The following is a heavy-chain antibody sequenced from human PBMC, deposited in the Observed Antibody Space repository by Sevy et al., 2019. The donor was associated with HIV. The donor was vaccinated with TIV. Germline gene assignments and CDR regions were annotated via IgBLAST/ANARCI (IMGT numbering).Heavy chain of an antibody. V-gene: IGHV3-23*01. D-gene: IGHD7-27*01. Sequence: GGSLRLSCAASGFTFSSYAMSWVRQAPGKGLEWVSAISGSGGSTYYADSVKGRFTISRDNSKNTLYLQMNSLRAEDTAVYYCAKGGWTGEKPDDAFDIWGQGTMVTVSS. CDR2: ISGSGGST. CDR1: GFTFSSYA. CDR3: AKGGWTGEKPDDAFDI. J-gene: IGHJ3*02.